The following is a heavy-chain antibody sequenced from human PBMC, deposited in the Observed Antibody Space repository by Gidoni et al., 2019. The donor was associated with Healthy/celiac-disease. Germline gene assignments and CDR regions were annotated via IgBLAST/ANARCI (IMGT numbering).Heavy chain of an antibody. V-gene: IGHV3-30-3*01. D-gene: IGHD3-16*01. J-gene: IGHJ4*02. Sequence: QVQLVESGGGVVQPGGSLRLSCAASGFPFRRQAMHWVRQAPGKGLEWVAVISYDGSNKYYADSVKGRFTISRDNSKNTLYLQMNSLRAEDTAVYYCARAGVYDYVWGSYIRTDYWGQGTLVTVSS. CDR3: ARAGVYDYVWGSYIRTDY. CDR1: GFPFRRQA. CDR2: ISYDGSNK.